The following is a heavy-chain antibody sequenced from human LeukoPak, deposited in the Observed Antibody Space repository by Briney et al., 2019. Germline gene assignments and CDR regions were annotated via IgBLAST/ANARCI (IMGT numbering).Heavy chain of an antibody. CDR3: AKDRITQGYSYGSHYYYGMDV. J-gene: IGHJ6*02. V-gene: IGHV3-23*01. Sequence: GGSLRLSCAASGFTFSSYAMRWVRQAPGKGLEWVSAISGSGGSTYYADSVKGRFTISRDNSKNTLYLQMNSLRAEDTAVYYCAKDRITQGYSYGSHYYYGMDVWGQGTTVTVSS. CDR1: GFTFSSYA. CDR2: ISGSGGST. D-gene: IGHD5-18*01.